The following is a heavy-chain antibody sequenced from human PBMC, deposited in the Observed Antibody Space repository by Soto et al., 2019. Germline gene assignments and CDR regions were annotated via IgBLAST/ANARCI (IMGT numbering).Heavy chain of an antibody. CDR1: CGSFSGYY. J-gene: IGHJ4*02. Sequence: SETLSLTCAVYCGSFSGYYWTWIRQPPGKGLEWIGEINDSGGTDYNPSLKSRVTISLDTSKNQLSLKLSSVTAADTAVYYCARGRKGFSSSCYVDWGQGTLGTVSS. V-gene: IGHV4-34*01. CDR2: INDSGGT. D-gene: IGHD6-13*01. CDR3: ARGRKGFSSSCYVD.